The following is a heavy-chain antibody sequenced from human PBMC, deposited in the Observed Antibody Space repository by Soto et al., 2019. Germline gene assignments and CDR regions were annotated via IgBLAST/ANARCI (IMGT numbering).Heavy chain of an antibody. CDR1: GYTFTTYD. CDR2: MNPISGKT. J-gene: IGHJ4*02. Sequence: GASVKVSCKASGYTFTTYDINCVRQATGQGLEWLGWMNPISGKTGYAQEFQGRVTMTRDTSISTAYMELSSLKSDDTAVYYCARTPRQELIDFWGPGTQVTVSS. D-gene: IGHD3-10*01. V-gene: IGHV1-8*01. CDR3: ARTPRQELIDF.